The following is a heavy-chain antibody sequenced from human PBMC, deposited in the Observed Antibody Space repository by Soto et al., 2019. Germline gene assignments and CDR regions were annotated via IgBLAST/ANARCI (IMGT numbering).Heavy chain of an antibody. CDR3: AKSPGGLDGYNSDYYGMDV. Sequence: EVHLLESGGDLVQPGGSLRLSCTASGLTFSTYAMSWVRQAPGKGLEWVSAIGGSGTGGRTYYADSVKGRFTISRDNSKNTVYLQMNSLRADDTAVYYWAKSPGGLDGYNSDYYGMDVWGQGTTVPVSS. D-gene: IGHD5-12*01. CDR2: IGGSGTGGRT. CDR1: GLTFSTYA. V-gene: IGHV3-23*01. J-gene: IGHJ6*02.